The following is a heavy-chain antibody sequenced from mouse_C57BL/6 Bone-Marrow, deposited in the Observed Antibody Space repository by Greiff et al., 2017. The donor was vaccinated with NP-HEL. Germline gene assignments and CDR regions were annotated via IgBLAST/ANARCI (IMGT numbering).Heavy chain of an antibody. CDR2: ISNLAYSI. CDR1: GFTFSDYG. V-gene: IGHV5-15*01. J-gene: IGHJ1*03. Sequence: EVQLQESGGGLVQPGGSLKLSCAASGFTFSDYGMAWVRQAPRKGPEWVAFISNLAYSIYYADTVTGRFTISRENAKNTLYLEMSSLRSEDTAMYYCARGDWNYWYFDVWGTGTTVTVSS. CDR3: ARGDWNYWYFDV.